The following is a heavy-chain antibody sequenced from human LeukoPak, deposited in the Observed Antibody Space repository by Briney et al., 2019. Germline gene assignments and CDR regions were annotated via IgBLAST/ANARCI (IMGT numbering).Heavy chain of an antibody. CDR1: GGSISPYF. D-gene: IGHD6-13*01. CDR3: ARHPVAAAGTVWFDP. CDR2: ISYSERT. Sequence: KTSETLSLTCTVSGGSISPYFWSWIRQPPGKRLEWIGYISYSERTDYNPSLKSRVTISVDTSKNQFSLKLSSVTAADTAVYYCARHPVAAAGTVWFDPWGQGTLVTVSS. V-gene: IGHV4-59*08. J-gene: IGHJ5*02.